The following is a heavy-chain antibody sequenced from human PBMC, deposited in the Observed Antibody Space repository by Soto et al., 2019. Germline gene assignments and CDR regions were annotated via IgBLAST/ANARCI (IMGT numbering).Heavy chain of an antibody. V-gene: IGHV4-4*02. D-gene: IGHD2-21*01. CDR1: GGSISSSNW. CDR2: IYHSGST. Sequence: PSETLSLTCAVSGGSISSSNWWSWVRQPPGKGLEWIGEIYHSGSTNYNPSLKSRVTISVDKSKNQFSLKLSSVTAADTAVYYCASRDWAAAYYFDYWGQGTLVTVSS. CDR3: ASRDWAAAYYFDY. J-gene: IGHJ4*02.